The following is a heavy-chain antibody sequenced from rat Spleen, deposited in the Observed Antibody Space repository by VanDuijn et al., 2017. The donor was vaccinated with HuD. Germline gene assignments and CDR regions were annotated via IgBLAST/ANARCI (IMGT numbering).Heavy chain of an antibody. J-gene: IGHJ2*01. CDR2: ISYDDSNT. CDR1: GFTFSDYS. CDR3: TRHGIVAISTAHYSDY. V-gene: IGHV5-7*01. D-gene: IGHD1-2*01. Sequence: EVQLVESGGGLVQPGWSLKLSCAASGFTFSDYSMAWVRQAPKKGLEWVATISYDDSNTYYRDSVKGRFTISIDNTKNTLYLQMDNLRSEDTATYYCTRHGIVAISTAHYSDYWGQVIMVTVPS.